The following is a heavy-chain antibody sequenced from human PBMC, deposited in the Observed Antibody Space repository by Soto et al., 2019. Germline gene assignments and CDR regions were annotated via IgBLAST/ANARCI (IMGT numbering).Heavy chain of an antibody. Sequence: EVQLLESGGGLVQSGGSLRLSCVASGFTFSSYAMSWVRQAPGQGLEWVSGISGSGGSTYYADSVKGRFAISRDNSKNTLYLQMNSLRGEDTAVYYCAKGYSSSHDGWFDPWGQGTLVTVSS. V-gene: IGHV3-23*01. CDR2: ISGSGGST. CDR3: AKGYSSSHDGWFDP. D-gene: IGHD6-6*01. CDR1: GFTFSSYA. J-gene: IGHJ5*02.